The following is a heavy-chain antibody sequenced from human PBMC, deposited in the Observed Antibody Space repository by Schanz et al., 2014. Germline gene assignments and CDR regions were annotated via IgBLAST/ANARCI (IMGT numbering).Heavy chain of an antibody. Sequence: QVQLQESGPGLVKPSGTLSLTCAVSGGSISNANWWSWVRQPPGKGLQWIGEVYHSGGTNYNPSLKSRVPISLAVSKTQFSLRLNSVTAADTAVYYCARGVRRYDILTGHYCVDSFDIWGQGTMVTVSS. V-gene: IGHV4-4*02. CDR1: GGSISNANW. CDR3: ARGVRRYDILTGHYCVDSFDI. CDR2: VYHSGGT. D-gene: IGHD3-9*01. J-gene: IGHJ3*02.